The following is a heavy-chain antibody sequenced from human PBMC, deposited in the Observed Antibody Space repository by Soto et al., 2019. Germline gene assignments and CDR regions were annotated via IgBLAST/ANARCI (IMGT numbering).Heavy chain of an antibody. J-gene: IGHJ4*02. CDR2: IYYSGST. Sequence: SETLSLTCTVSGGSIISYYWSWIRQPPGKGLEWIGYIYYSGSTNYNPSLKSRVTISVDTSKNQFSLKLSSVTAADTAVYYCARGMVRGVYYFDYWGQGTLVTVSS. CDR1: GGSIISYY. CDR3: ARGMVRGVYYFDY. V-gene: IGHV4-59*01. D-gene: IGHD3-10*01.